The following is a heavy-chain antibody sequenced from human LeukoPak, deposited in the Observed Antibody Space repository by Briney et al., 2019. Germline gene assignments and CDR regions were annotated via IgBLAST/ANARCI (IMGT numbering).Heavy chain of an antibody. CDR1: GFTFSSYG. D-gene: IGHD6-19*01. CDR3: AKEKSAWSNFDY. Sequence: GGSLRLSCAASGFTFSSYGMHWVRQAPGKGLEWVSTITGSGGVPFYADSVKGRFTISRDNSKNTLYLQMNSLRAEDTAVYYCAKEKSAWSNFDYWGQGTLVTVSS. V-gene: IGHV3-23*01. J-gene: IGHJ4*02. CDR2: ITGSGGVP.